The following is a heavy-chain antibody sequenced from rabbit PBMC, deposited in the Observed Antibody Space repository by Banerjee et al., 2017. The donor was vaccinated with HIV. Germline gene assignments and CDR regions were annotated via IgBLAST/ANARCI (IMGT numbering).Heavy chain of an antibody. CDR3: ARGSAYAGAGYAL. D-gene: IGHD4-2*01. J-gene: IGHJ4*01. V-gene: IGHV1S40*01. CDR1: GFSFSSDT. Sequence: QSLEESGGDLVKPGASLTLTCTASGFSFSSDTMCWVRQAPGKGLEWIGCIGAGSGTTSYATWAKGRFTISKTSSTTVALQMTSLTAADTATCFCARGSAYAGAGYALWGPGTLVTVS. CDR2: IGAGSGTT.